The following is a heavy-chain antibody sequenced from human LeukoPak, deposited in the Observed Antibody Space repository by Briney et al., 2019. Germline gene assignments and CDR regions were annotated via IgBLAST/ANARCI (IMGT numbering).Heavy chain of an antibody. J-gene: IGHJ3*02. CDR3: AAGTPNIVAHDAFDI. Sequence: GASVKVSCKASGFTFTSSAMQWVRQARGQRLEWIGWIVVGSGNTNYAQKFQERVTITRDMSISTAYMELSSLGSEDTAVYYCAAGTPNIVAHDAFDIWGQGTMVTVSS. CDR1: GFTFTSSA. V-gene: IGHV1-58*02. D-gene: IGHD5-12*01. CDR2: IVVGSGNT.